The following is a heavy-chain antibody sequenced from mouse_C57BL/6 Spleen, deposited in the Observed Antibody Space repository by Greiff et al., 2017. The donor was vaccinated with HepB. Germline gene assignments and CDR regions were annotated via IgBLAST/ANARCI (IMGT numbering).Heavy chain of an antibody. V-gene: IGHV1-47*01. Sequence: VQLVESGAELVKPGASVKMSCKASGYTFTTYPIEWMKQNHGKSLEWIGNFHPYNDDTKYNEKFKGKATLTVEKSSSTVYLELSRLTSDDSAVYYCARRAYYSNYVWAMDYWGQGTSVTVSS. CDR2: FHPYNDDT. D-gene: IGHD2-5*01. CDR3: ARRAYYSNYVWAMDY. CDR1: GYTFTTYP. J-gene: IGHJ4*01.